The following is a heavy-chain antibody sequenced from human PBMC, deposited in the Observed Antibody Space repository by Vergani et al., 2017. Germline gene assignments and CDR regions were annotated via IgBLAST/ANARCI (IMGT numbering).Heavy chain of an antibody. CDR1: GFSLSTSGVG. CDR3: AHSWRSPRAFDI. D-gene: IGHD6-13*01. J-gene: IGHJ3*02. Sequence: QITLKESGPTLVKPTQTLTLTCTFSGFSLSTSGVGVGWIRQPPGKALEWLALIYWDDDKRYSPSLKSRLTITKDTSKNQVVLTMTNMYPVDTAKYYCAHSWRSPRAFDIWGQGTMVTVSS. V-gene: IGHV2-5*02. CDR2: IYWDDDK.